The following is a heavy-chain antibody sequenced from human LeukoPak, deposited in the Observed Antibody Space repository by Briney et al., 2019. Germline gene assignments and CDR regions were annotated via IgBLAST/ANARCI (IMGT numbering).Heavy chain of an antibody. CDR3: AGDYDHFDV. D-gene: IGHD4-17*01. Sequence: GGSLRLSCAASGFTFKHAWMSWVRQAPGKGLEWVGRIKSKSDGGATDYAAPVKGRFTISRDDSKNTLYLQMHSLKIEDTAMYYCAGDYDHFDVWGRGTLVTVSS. CDR1: GFTFKHAW. CDR2: IKSKSDGGAT. V-gene: IGHV3-15*01. J-gene: IGHJ2*01.